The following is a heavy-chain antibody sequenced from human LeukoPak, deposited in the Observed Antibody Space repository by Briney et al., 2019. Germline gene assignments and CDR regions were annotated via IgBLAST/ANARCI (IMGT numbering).Heavy chain of an antibody. Sequence: GGSLRLSCAASGFTFSDYYMSWIRQAPGKGLEWVSYTSNSGNNIFYADSVKGRFTISRDNAKNSLYLQMDSLRAEDTAVYYCARKGNYFDGWGQGTLVTVSS. J-gene: IGHJ4*02. V-gene: IGHV3-11*04. CDR1: GFTFSDYY. CDR3: ARKGNYFDG. CDR2: TSNSGNNI.